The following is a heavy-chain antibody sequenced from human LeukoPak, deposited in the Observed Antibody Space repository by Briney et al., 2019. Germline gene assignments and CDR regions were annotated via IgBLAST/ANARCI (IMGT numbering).Heavy chain of an antibody. CDR1: GGSFSSYY. J-gene: IGHJ4*02. Sequence: SETLSLTCTLSGGSFSSYYWSWIRQPAGKGLEWIGRIYTSGSTNYNPSLKSRVTMSVDTSKNQFSLKLSSVTAADTAVYYCARRTTRYGPLDYWGQGTLVTVSS. CDR3: ARRTTRYGPLDY. D-gene: IGHD1-14*01. V-gene: IGHV4-4*07. CDR2: IYTSGST.